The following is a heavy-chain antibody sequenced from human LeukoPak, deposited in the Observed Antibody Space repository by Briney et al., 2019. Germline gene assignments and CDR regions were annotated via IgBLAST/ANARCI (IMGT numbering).Heavy chain of an antibody. CDR2: ISSGSSTI. J-gene: IGHJ3*01. V-gene: IGHV3-48*01. CDR3: ARGTYCTNSTCYPLGVFDV. CDR1: GFTISSYA. Sequence: PGRSLRLSCAASGFTISSYAMHWVRQAPGKGLEWISFISSGSSTIYDADSVKGRFTISRDNAKNSLSLQMNSLRAEDTAVYYCARGTYCTNSTCYPLGVFDVWGQGTMVSVSS. D-gene: IGHD2-8*01.